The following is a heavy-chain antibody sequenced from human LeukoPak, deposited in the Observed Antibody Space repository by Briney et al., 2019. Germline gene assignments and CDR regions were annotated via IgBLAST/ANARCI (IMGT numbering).Heavy chain of an antibody. V-gene: IGHV3-21*01. CDR1: GFTFSSYS. CDR2: ISSSSSYI. Sequence: PGGSLRLSCAASGFTFSSYSMNWVRQAPGKGLEWVSSISSSSSYIYYADSVKGRFTISRDNAKNSLYLQMNSLRAEDTAVYYCARESAGDGQHNWFDPWGQGILVTVSS. CDR3: ARESAGDGQHNWFDP. D-gene: IGHD2-8*01. J-gene: IGHJ5*02.